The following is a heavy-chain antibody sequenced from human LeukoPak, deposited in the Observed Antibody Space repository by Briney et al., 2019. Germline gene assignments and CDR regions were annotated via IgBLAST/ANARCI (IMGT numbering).Heavy chain of an antibody. Sequence: PGGSLRLSCAVSGFTFSTYSMNWVRQAPGKGLEWVSYISSSSSTIYYADSVKGRFTISRDNAKNSLYLQMNSLRAEDTAVYYCATDFGVSMARGGKEWGQGTLVTVSS. D-gene: IGHD3-10*01. CDR2: ISSSSSTI. J-gene: IGHJ4*02. V-gene: IGHV3-48*01. CDR1: GFTFSTYS. CDR3: ATDFGVSMARGGKE.